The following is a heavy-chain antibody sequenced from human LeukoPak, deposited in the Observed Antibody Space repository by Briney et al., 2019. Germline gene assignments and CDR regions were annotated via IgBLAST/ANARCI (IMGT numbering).Heavy chain of an antibody. CDR2: INWNGGST. D-gene: IGHD2-2*02. CDR1: GFTLDDYG. V-gene: IGHV3-20*04. CDR3: ARRDIVVVPAAIIGAFDI. Sequence: PGGSLRLSCAASGFTLDDYGMSWVRQAPGKGLEWVSGINWNGGSTGYADSVKGRFTISRDNAKNSLYLQMNSLRAEDTALYYCARRDIVVVPAAIIGAFDIWGQGTMVTVSS. J-gene: IGHJ3*02.